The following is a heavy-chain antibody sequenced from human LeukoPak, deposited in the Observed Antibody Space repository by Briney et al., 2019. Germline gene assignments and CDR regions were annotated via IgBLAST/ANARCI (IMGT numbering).Heavy chain of an antibody. CDR3: ARVYYGSGSLYYYYYYMDV. J-gene: IGHJ6*03. CDR2: IRYDGSNK. CDR1: GFTFSSYG. V-gene: IGHV3-30*02. Sequence: GGSLRLSCAASGFTFSSYGMHWVRQAPGKGLEWVAFIRYDGSNKYYADSVKGRFTISRDNSKNTLYLQMNSLRAEDTAVYYCARVYYGSGSLYYYYYYMDVWGKGTTVTISS. D-gene: IGHD3-10*01.